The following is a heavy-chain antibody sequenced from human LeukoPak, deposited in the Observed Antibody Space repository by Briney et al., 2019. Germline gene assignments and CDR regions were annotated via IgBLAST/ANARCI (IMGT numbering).Heavy chain of an antibody. CDR1: GDSITSNIYY. CDR3: ARAPDIMYAFDI. D-gene: IGHD5/OR15-5a*01. V-gene: IGHV4-39*01. J-gene: IGHJ3*02. Sequence: RPSETLSLTCTVSGDSITSNIYYLGWIRQPPGKGLEWSGSLYYTGSTYYNPFLKSRVTISVDTSKNQVSLKLTSVTAADTAVYYCARAPDIMYAFDIWGQGTMVTVSS. CDR2: LYYTGST.